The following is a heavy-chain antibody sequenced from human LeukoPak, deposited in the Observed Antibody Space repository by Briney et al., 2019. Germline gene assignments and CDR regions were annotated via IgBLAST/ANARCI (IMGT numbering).Heavy chain of an antibody. V-gene: IGHV1-18*04. CDR1: GYSFTGHT. D-gene: IGHD2-15*01. J-gene: IGHJ5*02. Sequence: VASVKVSCTASGYSFTGHTLSAYYFPWVRQAPGQGLEWMGWISPYNDNTNYAQRLQGRVTITADKSTSTAYMELSSLRSEDTAVYYCARSGCSGGSCYSIFWFDPWGQGTLVTVSS. CDR2: ISPYNDNT. CDR3: ARSGCSGGSCYSIFWFDP.